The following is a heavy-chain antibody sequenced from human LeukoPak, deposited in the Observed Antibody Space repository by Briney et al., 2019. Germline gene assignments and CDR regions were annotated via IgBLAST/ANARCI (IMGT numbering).Heavy chain of an antibody. Sequence: PGRSLRLSCAASGFTFSSYGMHWVRQAPGKGLEGVAVISYDGSNKYYADSVKGRFTISRDNSKNTLYLQMNSLRAEDTAVYYCAKRRGFGELNFDYWGQGTLVTVSS. V-gene: IGHV3-30*18. CDR1: GFTFSSYG. J-gene: IGHJ4*02. CDR2: ISYDGSNK. CDR3: AKRRGFGELNFDY. D-gene: IGHD3-10*01.